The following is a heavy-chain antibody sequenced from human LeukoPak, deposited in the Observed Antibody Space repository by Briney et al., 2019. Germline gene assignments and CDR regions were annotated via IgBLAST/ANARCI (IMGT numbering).Heavy chain of an antibody. CDR3: ARDCRRTNCFDY. CDR2: IYNSGSA. V-gene: IGHV4-59*11. Sequence: SETLSLTCTVSGGSISSHYWSWIRQPPGKGLEWIGYIYNSGSAKYNPSLKSRVTISLDTSKNQFSLRLSSVTAADTAMYYCARDCRRTNCFDYWGQGTLVTGSS. J-gene: IGHJ4*02. D-gene: IGHD2-2*01. CDR1: GGSISSHY.